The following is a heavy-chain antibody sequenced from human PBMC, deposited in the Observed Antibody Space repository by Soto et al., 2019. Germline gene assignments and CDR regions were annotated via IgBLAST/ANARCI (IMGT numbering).Heavy chain of an antibody. V-gene: IGHV3-30*18. CDR2: ISYDGSNK. Sequence: GGSLRLSCAASGFTFSSYGMHWVRQAPGKGLEWVAVISYDGSNKYYADSVKGRFTISRDNSKNTLYLQMNSLRAEDTAVYYCAKDSEYSSSLDYWGQGTLVTVSS. D-gene: IGHD6-6*01. CDR1: GFTFSSYG. J-gene: IGHJ4*02. CDR3: AKDSEYSSSLDY.